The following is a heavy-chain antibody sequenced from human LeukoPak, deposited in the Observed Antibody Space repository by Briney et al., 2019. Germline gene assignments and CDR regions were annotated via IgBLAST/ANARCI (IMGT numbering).Heavy chain of an antibody. CDR1: GGSFSGYY. V-gene: IGHV4-34*01. CDR3: ARPASEAVPGTYDAFDI. D-gene: IGHD6-19*01. J-gene: IGHJ3*02. CDR2: INHSGSP. Sequence: PSETLSLTCAVYGGSFSGYYWSWIRQPPGKGLEWIGKINHSGSPNYNPSLKSRVTISVDTSKNQFSLKLSSVTAADTAVYYCARPASEAVPGTYDAFDIWGQGTTVTVSS.